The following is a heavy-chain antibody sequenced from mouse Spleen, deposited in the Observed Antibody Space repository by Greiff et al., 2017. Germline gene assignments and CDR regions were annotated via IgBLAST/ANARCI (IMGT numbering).Heavy chain of an antibody. J-gene: IGHJ3*01. CDR1: GYTFTSYW. CDR2: IDPSDSYT. V-gene: IGHV1-59*01. Sequence: VKLQESGTVLARPGTSVKLSCKASGYTFTSYWMHWVQQRPGQGLEWIGVIDPSDSYTNYNQKFKGKATLTVDTSSSTAYMQLSSLTSEDSAVYYCARGSLPYYSSSPFAYWGQGTLVTVSA. CDR3: ARGSLPYYSSSPFAY. D-gene: IGHD1-1*01.